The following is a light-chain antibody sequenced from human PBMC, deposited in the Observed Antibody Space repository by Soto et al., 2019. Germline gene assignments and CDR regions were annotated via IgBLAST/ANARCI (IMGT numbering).Light chain of an antibody. V-gene: IGKV3-15*01. CDR3: QQYNDWPRAT. J-gene: IGKJ4*01. Sequence: EIVMTQSPVTLSVSPGERVTLSCRASQSVSSNLAWYQQKPGQAPSLLIYGAFTRATGIPARFSGTGSGTEFTLTISSLQSEDFALYYCQQYNDWPRATFGGGTKVDIK. CDR1: QSVSSN. CDR2: GAF.